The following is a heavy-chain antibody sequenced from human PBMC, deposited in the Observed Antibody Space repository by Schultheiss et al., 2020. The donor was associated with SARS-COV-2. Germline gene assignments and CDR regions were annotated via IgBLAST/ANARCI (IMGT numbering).Heavy chain of an antibody. CDR1: GYTFTSYF. J-gene: IGHJ5*02. D-gene: IGHD1-26*01. V-gene: IGHV1-46*01. Sequence: ASVKVSCKASGYTFTSYFLHWVRQAPGQGLEWMGIINPSGGSTSYAQKFQGRVTMTTDTSTSTAYMELRSLRSDDTAVYYCVREEVGATMGGWFDPWGQGTLVTVSS. CDR2: INPSGGST. CDR3: VREEVGATMGGWFDP.